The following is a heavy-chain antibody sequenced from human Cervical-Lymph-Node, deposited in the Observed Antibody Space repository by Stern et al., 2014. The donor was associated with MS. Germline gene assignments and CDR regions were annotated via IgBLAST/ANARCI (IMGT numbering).Heavy chain of an antibody. J-gene: IGHJ5*02. CDR2: IYYSGST. Sequence: VQLVESGPGLVKPSETLSLTCTVSGGSISSSSYYWGWIRQPPGKGLEWIGSIYYSGSTYYNPSLKSRVPIPVDTSKNHFPLKLSSVTAADTAVYYCARWAYSSGWYNWFDPWGQGTLVTVSS. CDR3: ARWAYSSGWYNWFDP. CDR1: GGSISSSSYY. V-gene: IGHV4-39*01. D-gene: IGHD3-22*01.